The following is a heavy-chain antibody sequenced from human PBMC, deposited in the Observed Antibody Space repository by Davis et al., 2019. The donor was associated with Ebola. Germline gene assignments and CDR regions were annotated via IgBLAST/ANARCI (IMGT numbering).Heavy chain of an antibody. CDR2: MNPNSGNT. Sequence: ASVKVSCKASGYTFTSYDINWVRQATGQGLEWMGWMNPNSGNTGYAQKFQGRVTMTRNTSISTAYMELSSLRSEDTAVYYCARQKVATNVLILLRFGMDVWGKGTTVTVSS. D-gene: IGHD5-12*01. V-gene: IGHV1-8*01. J-gene: IGHJ6*04. CDR3: ARQKVATNVLILLRFGMDV. CDR1: GYTFTSYD.